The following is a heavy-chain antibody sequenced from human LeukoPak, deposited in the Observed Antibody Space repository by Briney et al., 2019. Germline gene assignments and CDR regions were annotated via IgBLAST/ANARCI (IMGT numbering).Heavy chain of an antibody. Sequence: PSETLSLTCTVSGGSMNNYYWSWVRQPPGKGLEWIGYIYYSGTTNYDPSFESRVTMSVDTSKNQFSLKLSSVTAADTAVYYCERLARVGTAGYYGYHSVDVWGQGTTVTVSS. J-gene: IGHJ6*02. CDR2: IYYSGTT. CDR3: ERLARVGTAGYYGYHSVDV. D-gene: IGHD3-22*01. V-gene: IGHV4-59*12. CDR1: GGSMNNYY.